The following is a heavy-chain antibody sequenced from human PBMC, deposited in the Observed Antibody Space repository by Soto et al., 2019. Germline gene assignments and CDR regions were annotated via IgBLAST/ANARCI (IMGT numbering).Heavy chain of an antibody. J-gene: IGHJ6*02. D-gene: IGHD3-3*01. Sequence: PGESLKISCKGSGYSFTNYWISWMRQMPGKGLEWMGRIDPGDSYTNYSPSFEGHVTISADRSTSTAYLQWNSLKASDTAMYYCARLGDLYGMDVWGQGTTVTVSS. V-gene: IGHV5-10-1*01. CDR3: ARLGDLYGMDV. CDR1: GYSFTNYW. CDR2: IDPGDSYT.